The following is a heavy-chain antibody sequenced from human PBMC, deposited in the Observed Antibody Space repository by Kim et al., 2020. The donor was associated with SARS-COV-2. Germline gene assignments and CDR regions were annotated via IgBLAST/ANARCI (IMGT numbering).Heavy chain of an antibody. CDR2: IYYSGST. CDR3: ARHGGSGWLYYFDY. D-gene: IGHD6-19*01. V-gene: IGHV4-59*08. CDR1: GGSISSYY. J-gene: IGHJ4*02. Sequence: SETLSLTCTVSGGSISSYYWSWIRQPPGKGLEWIGYIYYSGSTNYNPSLKSRVTISVDTSKNQFSLKLSSVTAADTAVYYCARHGGSGWLYYFDYWGQGTLVTVSS.